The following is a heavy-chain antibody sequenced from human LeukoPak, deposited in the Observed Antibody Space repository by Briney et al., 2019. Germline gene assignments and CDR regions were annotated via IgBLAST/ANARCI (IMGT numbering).Heavy chain of an antibody. D-gene: IGHD6-25*01. CDR1: GYTFTTYY. CDR2: INPRGGST. Sequence: ASVKVSCKASGYTFTTYYMHWMRQAPGQGPEWMGIINPRGGSTDYSQKFQGRITMTSDTSTSTVYMELSSLRSDDTAVHFCARVGSAAATADYWGQGTLVTVSS. J-gene: IGHJ4*02. CDR3: ARVGSAAATADY. V-gene: IGHV1-46*01.